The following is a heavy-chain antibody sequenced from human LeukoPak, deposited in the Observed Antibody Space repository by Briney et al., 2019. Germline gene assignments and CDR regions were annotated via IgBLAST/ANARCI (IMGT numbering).Heavy chain of an antibody. J-gene: IGHJ6*02. Sequence: GGSLRPSCAASGFTFSSYAMSWVRQAPGKGLEWVSVIYSGGSTYYADSVKGRFTISRDNSKNTLYLQMNSLRAEDTAVYYCARDTGAAGTHYYGMDVWGQGTTVTVSS. CDR1: GFTFSSYA. CDR3: ARDTGAAGTHYYGMDV. CDR2: IYSGGST. D-gene: IGHD6-13*01. V-gene: IGHV3-66*01.